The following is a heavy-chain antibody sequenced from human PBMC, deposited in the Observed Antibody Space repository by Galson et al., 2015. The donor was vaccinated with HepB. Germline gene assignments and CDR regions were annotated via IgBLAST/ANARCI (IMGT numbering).Heavy chain of an antibody. CDR1: GFTFSSYW. Sequence: SLRLSCAASGFTFSSYWMHWVRQAPGKGLVWVSRIDSDGSGTRYADSVKGRFIISRDNAKNTLYLQMNSLRAEDTAVYYCARDRGADFDYWGQGTLVTVSS. J-gene: IGHJ4*02. CDR3: ARDRGADFDY. D-gene: IGHD1-26*01. CDR2: IDSDGSGT. V-gene: IGHV3-74*01.